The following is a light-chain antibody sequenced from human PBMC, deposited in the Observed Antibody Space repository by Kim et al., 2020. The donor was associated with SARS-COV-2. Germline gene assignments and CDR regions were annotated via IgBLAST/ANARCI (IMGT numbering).Light chain of an antibody. J-gene: IGLJ1*01. CDR2: DVT. Sequence: QSALTQPASVSGSPGQSITISCTGTSSDVGAYNYVSWYQQHPGKAPKLMIYDVTKRPSGVSDRFSGSKSGNTASLTISGLQAEDEADYYCSSCTISSTYVFGAGTKVTVI. CDR3: SSCTISSTYV. V-gene: IGLV2-14*01. CDR1: SSDVGAYNY.